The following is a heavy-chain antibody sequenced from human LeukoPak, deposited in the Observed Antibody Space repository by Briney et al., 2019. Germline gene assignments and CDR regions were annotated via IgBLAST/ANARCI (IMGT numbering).Heavy chain of an antibody. J-gene: IGHJ4*02. CDR2: ISYDGSNK. D-gene: IGHD1-26*01. Sequence: TGGSLRLSCAASGFTFSSYAMHWVRQAPGKGLEWVAVISYDGSNKYYADSVKGRFTISRDNAKDTLYLHMNSLTAEDTAVYYCARGAKWAYYFDYWGQGTLVTVSS. V-gene: IGHV3-30*03. CDR3: ARGAKWAYYFDY. CDR1: GFTFSSYA.